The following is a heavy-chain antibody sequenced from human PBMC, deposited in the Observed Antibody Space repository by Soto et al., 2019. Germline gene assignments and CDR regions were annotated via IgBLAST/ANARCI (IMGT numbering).Heavy chain of an antibody. CDR3: TRAHTSRRLLWRDNWFDP. CDR2: IRSKAYGGTT. V-gene: IGHV3-49*03. Sequence: PGGSLRLSCTASGFTFGDYAMSWSRQAPGKGLEWVGFIRSKAYGGTTEYAAAVKGRCTISRDDSESIAYLQMNSLKTEDTAVYYCTRAHTSRRLLWRDNWFDPWGQGTLVTVSS. CDR1: GFTFGDYA. D-gene: IGHD6-6*01. J-gene: IGHJ5*02.